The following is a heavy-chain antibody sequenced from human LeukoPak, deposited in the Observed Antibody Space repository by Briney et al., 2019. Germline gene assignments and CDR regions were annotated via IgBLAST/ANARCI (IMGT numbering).Heavy chain of an antibody. CDR1: GGTFSSYA. D-gene: IGHD4-17*01. CDR2: IIPIFGTA. Sequence: SVKVSCKASGGTFSSYAISWVRQAPGQGLEWMGGIIPIFGTAYYAQKFQGRVTITADKSTSTAYMELSSLRSEDTAVYYCARHGDSDAFDIWGQGTMVTVSS. J-gene: IGHJ3*02. CDR3: ARHGDSDAFDI. V-gene: IGHV1-69*06.